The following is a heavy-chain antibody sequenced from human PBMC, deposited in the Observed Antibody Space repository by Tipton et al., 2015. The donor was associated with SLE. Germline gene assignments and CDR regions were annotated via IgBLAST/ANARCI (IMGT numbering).Heavy chain of an antibody. D-gene: IGHD6-25*01. Sequence: SLRLSCTVSGGSISSSSYYWGWIRQPPGKGLEWMGIIYPGDSDTRYSPSFQGQVTISADKSISTAYLQWSSLKASDTAMYYCARHSPAASDAFDIWGQGTMVTVSS. CDR1: GGSISSSSYY. CDR3: ARHSPAASDAFDI. V-gene: IGHV5-51*01. CDR2: IYPGDSDT. J-gene: IGHJ3*02.